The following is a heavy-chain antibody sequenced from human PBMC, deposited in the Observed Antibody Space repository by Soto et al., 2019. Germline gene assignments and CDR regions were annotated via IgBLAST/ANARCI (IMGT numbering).Heavy chain of an antibody. Sequence: QVQLVQSGAEVKKPGSSVKVSCKASGGTFSSYTISWVRQAPGQGLEWMGRIIPILGIANYAQKFQGRVTITADKSTSTAYMELSSVRSEDTAVYYCARSLVATIGGLYYYGMDVWGEGTTVTVSS. J-gene: IGHJ6*04. CDR3: ARSLVATIGGLYYYGMDV. CDR2: IIPILGIA. V-gene: IGHV1-69*02. CDR1: GGTFSSYT. D-gene: IGHD5-12*01.